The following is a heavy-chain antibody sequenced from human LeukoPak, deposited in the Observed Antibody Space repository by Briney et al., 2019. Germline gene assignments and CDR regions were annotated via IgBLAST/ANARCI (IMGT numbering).Heavy chain of an antibody. CDR3: ARGVRITGIPFFDY. CDR1: GGSISSHY. D-gene: IGHD1-20*01. CDR2: IYYSGST. V-gene: IGHV4-59*11. Sequence: SETLSLICTVSGGSISSHYWSWIRQPPGKGLEWIGYIYYSGSTNYNPSLKSRVTISVDTSKNQFSLKLSSVTAADTAVYYCARGVRITGIPFFDYWGQGTLVTVSS. J-gene: IGHJ4*02.